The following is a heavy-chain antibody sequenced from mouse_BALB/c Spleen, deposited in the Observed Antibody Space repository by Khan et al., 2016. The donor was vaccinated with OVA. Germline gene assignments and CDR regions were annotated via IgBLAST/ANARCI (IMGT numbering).Heavy chain of an antibody. D-gene: IGHD2-13*01. CDR1: GFTFSDYY. CDR2: ISDGGSYT. CDR3: ARGYYGDPFAY. V-gene: IGHV5-4*02. Sequence: EVELVEPGGGLVKPGGSLKLSCAASGFTFSDYYMYWVRQTPEKRLEWVATISDGGSYTYYPDRVKGRFTISRDDVKNILYLQMSSLKSEDTAMYYCARGYYGDPFAYWGQGTLVTVSA. J-gene: IGHJ3*01.